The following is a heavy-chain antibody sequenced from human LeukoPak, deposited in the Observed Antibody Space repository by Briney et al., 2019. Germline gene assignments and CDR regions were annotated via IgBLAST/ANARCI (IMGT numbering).Heavy chain of an antibody. Sequence: GASVKVSCKASGYSFTRYYIHWVRQAPGQGLEWMGILDPNGGTTNYAQKFQNRVTMTRGTSTSTVYMELSSLKSEDTAIYYCARAYNWNGKFDFWGQGTLVTVST. D-gene: IGHD1-20*01. CDR2: LDPNGGTT. J-gene: IGHJ4*02. V-gene: IGHV1-46*01. CDR3: ARAYNWNGKFDF. CDR1: GYSFTRYY.